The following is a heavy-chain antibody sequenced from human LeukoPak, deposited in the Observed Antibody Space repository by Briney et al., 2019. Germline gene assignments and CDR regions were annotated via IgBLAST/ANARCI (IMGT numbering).Heavy chain of an antibody. J-gene: IGHJ4*02. V-gene: IGHV1-18*01. CDR2: ISAYNGNT. Sequence: ASVKVTCKASGYTFTSYGISWVRQAPGQGLEWMGWISAYNGNTNYAQKLQGRVTMTTDTSTSTAYMELRSLRSDDTAVYYCARDQAGAAAGPFDYWGQGTLVTVSS. CDR1: GYTFTSYG. CDR3: ARDQAGAAAGPFDY. D-gene: IGHD6-13*01.